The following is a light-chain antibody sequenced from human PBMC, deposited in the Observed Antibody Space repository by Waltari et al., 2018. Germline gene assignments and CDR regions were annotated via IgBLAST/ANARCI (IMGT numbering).Light chain of an antibody. J-gene: IGKJ4*01. CDR1: QSISKW. CDR2: KES. Sequence: DIQMTQSPSTLSASVGDRVIFSCRASQSISKWLAWYQQKPGKAPKLLIYKESTLESGVPSRFIGSGSGTEFTLTISSLQPEDFATYYCQQYNSYSLLSFGGGTKVEIK. CDR3: QQYNSYSLLS. V-gene: IGKV1-5*03.